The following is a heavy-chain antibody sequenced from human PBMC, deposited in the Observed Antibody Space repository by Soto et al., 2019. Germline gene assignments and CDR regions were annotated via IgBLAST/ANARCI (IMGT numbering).Heavy chain of an antibody. CDR2: MNPNSGNT. D-gene: IGHD3-3*01. J-gene: IGHJ5*02. CDR3: ARGGMGNFWSGYYHRNWFDP. V-gene: IGHV1-8*02. Sequence: GTSVKVSCKASGYTFTGYYMHWVRQAPGQGLEWMGWMNPNSGNTGYAQKFQGRVTMTRNTSISTAYMELSSLRSEDTAVYYCARGGMGNFWSGYYHRNWFDPWGQGTLVTVSS. CDR1: GYTFTGYY.